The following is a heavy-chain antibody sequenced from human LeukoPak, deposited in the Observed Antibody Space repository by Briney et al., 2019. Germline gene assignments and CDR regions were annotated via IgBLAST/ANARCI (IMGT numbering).Heavy chain of an antibody. J-gene: IGHJ4*02. V-gene: IGHV1-18*01. CDR3: AREDSSSWYGTVAFDY. CDR2: ISAYNGNT. Sequence: ASVKVSCKASGYTFTSYGISWVRQAPGQGLEWMGWISAYNGNTNYAPKLQGRVTMTTDTSTSTAYMELRSLRSDDTAVYYCAREDSSSWYGTVAFDYWGQGTLVTVSS. D-gene: IGHD6-13*01. CDR1: GYTFTSYG.